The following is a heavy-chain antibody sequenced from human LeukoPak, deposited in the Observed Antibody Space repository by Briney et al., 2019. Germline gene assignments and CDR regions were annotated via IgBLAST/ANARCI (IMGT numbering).Heavy chain of an antibody. CDR3: AKRGDYYYDSTTYYYYFDY. Sequence: PGGSLRLSCAASGFTFSTYSINWVRQAPGKGLEWVSSISSSSSYIYYADSVKGRFTVSRDNAKNSLSLQMNSLRAEDTAVYYCAKRGDYYYDSTTYYYYFDYWGQGSLVTVSS. D-gene: IGHD3-22*01. V-gene: IGHV3-21*01. CDR1: GFTFSTYS. J-gene: IGHJ4*02. CDR2: ISSSSSYI.